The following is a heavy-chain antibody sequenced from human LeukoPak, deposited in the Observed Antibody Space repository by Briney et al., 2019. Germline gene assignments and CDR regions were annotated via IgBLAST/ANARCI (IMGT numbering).Heavy chain of an antibody. D-gene: IGHD5-12*01. CDR3: ARPVDYNAGDY. Sequence: GGSLRLSCVASGFTFSSYWMHWVRQDPRKGLVWVSRINGDGRNINYADSVRGRFTISRDNAKNTLYLQMNTLRVEDTAVYYCARPVDYNAGDYWGQGTLVTVSS. V-gene: IGHV3-74*01. J-gene: IGHJ4*02. CDR2: INGDGRNI. CDR1: GFTFSSYW.